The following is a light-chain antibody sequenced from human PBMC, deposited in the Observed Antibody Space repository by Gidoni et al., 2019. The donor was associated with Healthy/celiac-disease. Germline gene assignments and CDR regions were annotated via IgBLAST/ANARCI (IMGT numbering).Light chain of an antibody. CDR3: QQSYRTPRT. CDR1: QSISSY. J-gene: IGKJ1*01. Sequence: DIQMTQSPSSLSASVGDRVTITCRASQSISSYLNWYQQKPGKAPKLLIYAASSLQSWVPSRFSRSGSGSDFTLTISRLHPEDFATYYCQQSYRTPRTFGQGTKVEIK. V-gene: IGKV1-39*01. CDR2: AAS.